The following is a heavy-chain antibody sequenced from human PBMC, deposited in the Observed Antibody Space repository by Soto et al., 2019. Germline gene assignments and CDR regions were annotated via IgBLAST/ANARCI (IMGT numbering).Heavy chain of an antibody. V-gene: IGHV4-39*01. J-gene: IGHJ4*02. Sequence: SETLSLTCTVSGVSISNSSYYWGWIRRPPGKGLEWIGTIYYSGITYYNPSPKSRVTISVDTSKNQFSLKLTSVTAADTAVYYCARHGSNWGQGTLVTVFS. CDR2: IYYSGIT. CDR1: GVSISNSSYY. CDR3: ARHGSN.